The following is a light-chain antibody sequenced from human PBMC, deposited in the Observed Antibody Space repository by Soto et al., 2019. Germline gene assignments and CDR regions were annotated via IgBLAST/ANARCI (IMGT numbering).Light chain of an antibody. CDR2: TAS. CDR3: QQFHTYPWT. Sequence: DVQLTQSPSFLSASVGDRVTITCRASQGITNYLAWYQQKPGKAPKPLIYTASTLQSGVPSRFSGSGAGAEFTLTITGLQPEDFATYFCQQFHTYPWTFCQGTKVEIK. CDR1: QGITNY. V-gene: IGKV1-9*01. J-gene: IGKJ1*01.